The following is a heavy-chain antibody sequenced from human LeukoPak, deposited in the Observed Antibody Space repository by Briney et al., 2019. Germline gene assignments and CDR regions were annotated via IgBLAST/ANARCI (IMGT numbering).Heavy chain of an antibody. CDR3: ARDPFRTYYFDY. V-gene: IGHV3-21*01. J-gene: IGHJ4*02. CDR2: ISSSSYI. CDR1: GFTFSSYS. D-gene: IGHD3-3*02. Sequence: GGSLRLSCAASGFTFSSYSMNWVRQAPGKGLEWVSSISSSSYIYYADSVKGRFTISRDNAKNSLYLQMNSLRVEDTAVYYCARDPFRTYYFDYWGQGTLVTVSS.